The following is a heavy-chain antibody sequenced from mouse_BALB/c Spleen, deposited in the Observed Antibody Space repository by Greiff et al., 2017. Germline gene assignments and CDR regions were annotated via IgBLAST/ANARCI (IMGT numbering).Heavy chain of an antibody. CDR2: ISSGGSYT. Sequence: EVKLMESGGDLVKPGGSLKLSCAASGFTFSSYGMSWVRQTPDKRLEWVATISSGGSYTYYPDSVKGRFTISRDNAKNTLYLQMSSLKSEDTAMYYCARREMDYWGQGTSVTVSS. CDR1: GFTFSSYG. J-gene: IGHJ4*01. CDR3: ARREMDY. V-gene: IGHV5-6*02.